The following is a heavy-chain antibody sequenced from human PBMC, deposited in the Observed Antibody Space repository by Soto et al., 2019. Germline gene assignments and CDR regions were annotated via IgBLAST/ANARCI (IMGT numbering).Heavy chain of an antibody. Sequence: SETLSLTCTVSGGSISSGGYYWSWIRQHPGKGLEWIGYIYYSGSTYYNPSLKSRVTISVDTSKNQFSLKLSSVTAADTAVYYCAREGSGWYIHFDYWGQGTLVTVSS. CDR2: IYYSGST. D-gene: IGHD6-19*01. J-gene: IGHJ4*02. CDR3: AREGSGWYIHFDY. V-gene: IGHV4-30-4*08. CDR1: GGSISSGGYY.